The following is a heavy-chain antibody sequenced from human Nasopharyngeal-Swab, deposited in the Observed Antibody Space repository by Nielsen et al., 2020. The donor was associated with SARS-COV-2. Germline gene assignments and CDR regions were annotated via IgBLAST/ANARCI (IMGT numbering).Heavy chain of an antibody. CDR1: GFQFAENT. D-gene: IGHD5-24*01. V-gene: IGHV3-43*01. CDR2: ARGDDGT. CDR3: AKDLPGYKGFDY. J-gene: IGHJ4*02. Sequence: ESRKISRAASGFQFAENTMHWVRHTPEKGLQWVSLARGDDGTYYADSVKGRFTVSRDNTKNSVYLQMNSLRTEDSGLYYCAKDLPGYKGFDYWGQGTLVTVSS.